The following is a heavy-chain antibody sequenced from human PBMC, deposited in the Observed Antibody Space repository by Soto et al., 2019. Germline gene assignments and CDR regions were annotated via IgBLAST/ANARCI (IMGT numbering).Heavy chain of an antibody. CDR2: IYYSGTT. Sequence: PSETLSLTCTLSGGSISSYYWSWIRQPPGKGLEWIGYIYYSGTTKYNPSLKSRVTISVDTSKNQFSLKLSSVTAADTAVYYCARTNSYGLVGAFDIWGQGTMVTVPS. J-gene: IGHJ3*02. D-gene: IGHD5-18*01. CDR3: ARTNSYGLVGAFDI. CDR1: GGSISSYY. V-gene: IGHV4-59*01.